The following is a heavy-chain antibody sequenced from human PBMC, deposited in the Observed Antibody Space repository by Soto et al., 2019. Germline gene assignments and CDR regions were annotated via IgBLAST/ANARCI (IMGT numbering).Heavy chain of an antibody. CDR1: GGSISSYY. V-gene: IGHV4-59*08. CDR3: ASSVCDFWSGYYWFAP. CDR2: IYYSGST. Sequence: SETLSLTCTVSGGSISSYYWSWIRQPPGKGLEWIGHIYYSGSTNYNPSLKSRVTISVDTSKNQFSLKLSSVTAADTAVYYCASSVCDFWSGYYWFAPWAQRSLVTVSS. D-gene: IGHD3-3*01. J-gene: IGHJ5*02.